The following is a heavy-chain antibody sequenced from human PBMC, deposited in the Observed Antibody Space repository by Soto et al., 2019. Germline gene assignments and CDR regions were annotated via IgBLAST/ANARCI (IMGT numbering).Heavy chain of an antibody. Sequence: SETLSLTCAVYGGSFSGYYWSWIRQPPGKGLERIGEINHSGSTNYNPSLKSRVTISVDTSKNQFSLKLNSVTAADTAVYYSASIGAPRVYYYHGMDVWGQGTTVTVSS. D-gene: IGHD3-10*01. CDR1: GGSFSGYY. CDR2: INHSGST. V-gene: IGHV4-34*01. J-gene: IGHJ6*02. CDR3: ASIGAPRVYYYHGMDV.